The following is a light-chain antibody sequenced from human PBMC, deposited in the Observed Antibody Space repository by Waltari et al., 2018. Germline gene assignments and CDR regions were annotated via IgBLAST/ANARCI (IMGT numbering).Light chain of an antibody. CDR3: QQRSGWPLT. V-gene: IGKV3-11*01. CDR2: ATS. Sequence: IVLTQSPGTLSLSPGERATLSCRASQTLTSLAWYQQTPGQAPRLLIYATSTRATGIPPRFTGSGSGTDFTLTINGLEPDDSAVYYCQQRSGWPLTFGGGTKVEIK. CDR1: QTLTS. J-gene: IGKJ4*01.